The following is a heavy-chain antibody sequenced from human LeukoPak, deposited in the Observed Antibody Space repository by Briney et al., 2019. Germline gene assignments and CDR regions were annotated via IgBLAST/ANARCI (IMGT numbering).Heavy chain of an antibody. CDR2: IYWDDDK. CDR3: AHRGPGSYLGFAFDI. D-gene: IGHD3-10*01. J-gene: IGHJ3*02. V-gene: IGHV2-5*02. CDR1: GFSHSTSGVG. Sequence: SGPTLVKPTQTLTLTCTFSGFSHSTSGVGVGWIRQPPGKALEWLALIYWDDDKRYSPSLKSRLTITKDTSKSQVVLTMTNMDPVDTATYYCAHRGPGSYLGFAFDIWGQGTMVTVSS.